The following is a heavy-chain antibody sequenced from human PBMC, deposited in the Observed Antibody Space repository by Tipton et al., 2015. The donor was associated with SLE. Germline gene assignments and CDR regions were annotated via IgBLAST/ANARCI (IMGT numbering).Heavy chain of an antibody. CDR3: AREEESIFGPLIIGYFDF. CDR2: IDPSGGST. J-gene: IGHJ4*02. D-gene: IGHD3/OR15-3a*01. V-gene: IGHV1-46*01. CDR1: GYTFSSYG. Sequence: QLVQSGAEVKKPGASVKVSCKASGYTFSSYGVSWVRQAPGQGLEWMGVIDPSGGSTTYAQKFQGRVTMTRDTSINTAYMELSGLRSDDTAVYYCAREEESIFGPLIIGYFDFWGQGTAVTVSS.